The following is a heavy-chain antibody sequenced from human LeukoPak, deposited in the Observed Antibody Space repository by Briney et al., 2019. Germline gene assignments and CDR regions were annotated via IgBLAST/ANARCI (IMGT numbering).Heavy chain of an antibody. J-gene: IGHJ4*02. CDR1: GGTFISYA. Sequence: ASVTVSCKASGGTFISYAISWVRQAPGQGLEWMGGIIPIFGTANYAQKFQGRVTITADESTSTAYMELSSLRSEDTAVYYCARGIQLWLIDYWGQGTLVTVSS. CDR3: ARGIQLWLIDY. V-gene: IGHV1-69*13. D-gene: IGHD5-18*01. CDR2: IIPIFGTA.